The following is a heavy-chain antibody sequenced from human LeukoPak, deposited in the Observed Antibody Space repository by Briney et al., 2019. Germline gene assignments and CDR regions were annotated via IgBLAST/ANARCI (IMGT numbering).Heavy chain of an antibody. CDR2: IIPIFGTA. Sequence: GASVKVSCKASGGTFSSYAISWVRQAPGQGLEWMGGIIPIFGTANYAQKFQGRVTITADESTSTAYMELSSLRSEDTAVYYCAGGYSSGWTPRPNDYWGQGTLVTVSS. V-gene: IGHV1-69*13. CDR1: GGTFSSYA. CDR3: AGGYSSGWTPRPNDY. D-gene: IGHD6-19*01. J-gene: IGHJ4*02.